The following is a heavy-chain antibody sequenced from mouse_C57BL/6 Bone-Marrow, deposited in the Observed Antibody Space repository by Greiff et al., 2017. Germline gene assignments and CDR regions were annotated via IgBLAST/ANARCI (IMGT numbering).Heavy chain of an antibody. CDR1: GYTFTDYY. CDR3: ARNLYGSSPYWYFDV. V-gene: IGHV1-19*01. Sequence: EVQLQQSGPVLVKPGASVKISCKASGYTFTDYYMNWVKQSHGKSLEWIGVINPYNGGTSYNQKFKGKATLTVDKSSSTAYMELNSLTSEDSAVYYGARNLYGSSPYWYFDVWGTGTTVTVSS. D-gene: IGHD1-1*01. J-gene: IGHJ1*03. CDR2: INPYNGGT.